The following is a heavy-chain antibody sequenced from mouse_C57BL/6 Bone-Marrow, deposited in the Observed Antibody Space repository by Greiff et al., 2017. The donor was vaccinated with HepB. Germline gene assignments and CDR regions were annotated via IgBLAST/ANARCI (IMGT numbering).Heavy chain of an antibody. CDR3: ERKGDYYGSSYWYFDV. CDR1: GFTFSDYG. Sequence: EVKLMESGGGLVQPGGSLKLSCAASGFTFSDYGMAWVRQAPRKGPEWVAFISNLADSIYYADTVTGRFTISRENAKNTLYLEMSSLRSEDTAMYYWERKGDYYGSSYWYFDVWGTGTTVTVSA. CDR2: ISNLADSI. J-gene: IGHJ1*03. V-gene: IGHV5-15*01. D-gene: IGHD1-1*01.